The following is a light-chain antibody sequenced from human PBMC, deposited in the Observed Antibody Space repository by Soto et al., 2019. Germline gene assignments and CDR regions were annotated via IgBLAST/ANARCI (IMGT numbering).Light chain of an antibody. Sequence: QSALTQPPSASGSLGQSVTISCTGTSSDVGGYNYVSWYQQHPGKAPKLMIFGVNKRPSGVPDRFSGSTSGNTASLTVSGLQAEDEADYYCTSYAGSNNFVFGTGTKVAVL. J-gene: IGLJ1*01. CDR1: SSDVGGYNY. CDR3: TSYAGSNNFV. CDR2: GVN. V-gene: IGLV2-8*01.